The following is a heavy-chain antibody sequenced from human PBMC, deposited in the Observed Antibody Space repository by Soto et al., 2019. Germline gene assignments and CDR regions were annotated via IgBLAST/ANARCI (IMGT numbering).Heavy chain of an antibody. CDR2: IFPSDSDT. J-gene: IGHJ5*02. Sequence: VESLKISCRTSGYKFTSSWISWVRQEPGKGLEWMGIIFPSDSDTRYSPSFQGQVTISADRSTSTVFLQWASLKASDTAVYFCARKDKSGYFNWFDPWGQGTLVTVSS. CDR1: GYKFTSSW. CDR3: ARKDKSGYFNWFDP. D-gene: IGHD3-22*01. V-gene: IGHV5-51*01.